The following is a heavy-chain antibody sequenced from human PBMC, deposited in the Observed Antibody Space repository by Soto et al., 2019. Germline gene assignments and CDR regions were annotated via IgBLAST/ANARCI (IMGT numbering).Heavy chain of an antibody. J-gene: IGHJ4*02. CDR1: GYTFTSYY. Sequence: ASVKVSCKASGYTFTSYYMHWVRQAPGQGLEWMGIINPSGGSTSYAQKFQGRVTMTRDTSTSTVYMELSSLGSEDTAVYYCARGGGGIGSSPYFDYWGQGTLVTVSS. CDR3: ARGGGGIGSSPYFDY. D-gene: IGHD3-10*01. CDR2: INPSGGST. V-gene: IGHV1-46*03.